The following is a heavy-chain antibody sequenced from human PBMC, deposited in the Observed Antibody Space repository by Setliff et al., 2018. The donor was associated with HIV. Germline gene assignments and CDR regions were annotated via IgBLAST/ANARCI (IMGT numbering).Heavy chain of an antibody. CDR1: GASMGRHY. V-gene: IGHV4-59*11. CDR2: IYYSESI. CDR3: ASKQWVSSGYYEFFQQ. Sequence: SETLSLTCTVSGASMGRHYWSWIRQPPGKGLEWNWNIYYSESITYTPSLKSRVTISVDTSKHQVSLKVISVTAADTAVYYCASKQWVSSGYYEFFQQWGQRPLVNRLL. J-gene: IGHJ1*01. D-gene: IGHD3-22*01.